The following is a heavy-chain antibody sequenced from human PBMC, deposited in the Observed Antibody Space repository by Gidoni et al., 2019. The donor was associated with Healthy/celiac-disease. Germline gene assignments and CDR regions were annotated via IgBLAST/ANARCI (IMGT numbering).Heavy chain of an antibody. CDR3: ARDRYNWNYGRHYYYGMDV. CDR1: GGSISSYY. CDR2: IYYSGST. J-gene: IGHJ6*02. Sequence: QVQLQESGPGLVKPSETLSLTCTVSGGSISSYYWSWIRQPPGKGLEWIGYIYYSGSTNYNPSLKSRVTISVDTSKNQFSLKLSSVTAADTAVYYCARDRYNWNYGRHYYYGMDVWGQGTTVTVSS. D-gene: IGHD1-7*01. V-gene: IGHV4-59*01.